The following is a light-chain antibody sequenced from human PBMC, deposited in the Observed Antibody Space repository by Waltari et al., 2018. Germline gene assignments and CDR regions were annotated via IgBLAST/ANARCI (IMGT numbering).Light chain of an antibody. V-gene: IGKV3-20*01. CDR3: QHYVRLPVT. Sequence: EIVLTQSPGTLSLSPGEGATLSCRASQSCGWSLAWYQQNPGQAPRLVISGASSRATGIPDRFSGSGSGTDFSLTISRLEPEDFAVYYCQHYVRLPVTFGQGTKVEI. CDR1: QSCGWS. CDR2: GAS. J-gene: IGKJ1*01.